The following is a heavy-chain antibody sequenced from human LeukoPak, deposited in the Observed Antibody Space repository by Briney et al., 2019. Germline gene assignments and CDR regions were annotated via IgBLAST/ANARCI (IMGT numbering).Heavy chain of an antibody. J-gene: IGHJ4*02. CDR3: ATGSDSSGWYDDY. CDR1: GYTFTDYY. Sequence: ASVKVPCKASGYTFTDYYMHWVQQAPGKGLEWMGRVDPEDGETIYAEKFQGRVTITADTSTDTAYMELSSLRSEDTAVYYCATGSDSSGWYDDYWGQGTLVTVSS. D-gene: IGHD6-19*01. CDR2: VDPEDGET. V-gene: IGHV1-69-2*01.